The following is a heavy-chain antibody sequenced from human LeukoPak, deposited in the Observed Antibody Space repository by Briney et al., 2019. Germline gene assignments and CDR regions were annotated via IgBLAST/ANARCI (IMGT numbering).Heavy chain of an antibody. CDR2: IYYSGST. J-gene: IGHJ5*02. V-gene: IGHV4-59*01. CDR1: GGSISSYY. D-gene: IGHD2-15*01. CDR3: ARSGLRLPKGGYCSGGSCYSFAYNWFDP. Sequence: SETLSLTCTVSGGSISSYYWSWIRQPPGKGLEWIGYIYYSGSTNYNPSLKSRVTISVDTSKNQFSLKLSSVTAADTAVYYCARSGLRLPKGGYCSGGSCYSFAYNWFDPWGQGTLVTVSS.